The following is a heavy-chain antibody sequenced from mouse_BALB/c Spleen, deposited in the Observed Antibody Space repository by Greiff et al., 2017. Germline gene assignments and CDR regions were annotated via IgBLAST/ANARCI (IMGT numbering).Heavy chain of an antibody. Sequence: VQRVESGAELVRPGSSVKISCTASGYAFSSYWMNWVKQRPGQGLEWIGQIYPGDGDTNYNGKFKGKATLTADKSSSTAYMQLSSLTSEDSAVYFCARGGYGNYNYFDYWGQGTTLTVSS. CDR3: ARGGYGNYNYFDY. J-gene: IGHJ2*01. CDR1: GYAFSSYW. CDR2: IYPGDGDT. D-gene: IGHD2-1*01. V-gene: IGHV1-80*01.